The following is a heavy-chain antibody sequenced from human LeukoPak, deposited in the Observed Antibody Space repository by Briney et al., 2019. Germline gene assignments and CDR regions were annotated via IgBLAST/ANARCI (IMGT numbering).Heavy chain of an antibody. V-gene: IGHV3-48*01. Sequence: PGGSLRLSCAASGFTFSSYSMNWVRQAPGKGLEWVSYISSSSSTIYYADSVKGRFTISRDNAKNSLYPQMNSLRAEDTAVYYCARDDIVLMVYALDYWGQGTLVTVSS. CDR2: ISSSSSTI. D-gene: IGHD2-8*01. CDR1: GFTFSSYS. J-gene: IGHJ4*02. CDR3: ARDDIVLMVYALDY.